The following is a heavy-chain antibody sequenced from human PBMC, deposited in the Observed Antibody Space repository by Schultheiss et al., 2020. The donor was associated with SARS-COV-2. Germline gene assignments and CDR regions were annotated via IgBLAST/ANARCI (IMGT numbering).Heavy chain of an antibody. CDR1: GYTFTSYG. CDR2: ISAYNGNT. D-gene: IGHD7-27*01. Sequence: ASVKVSCKASGYTFTSYGISWVRQAPGQGLEWMGWISAYNGNTNYAQKLQGRVTMTTDTSTSTAYMELRSLRSDDTAVYYCARDELTGDSVEAFDIWGQGTIVTVSS. CDR3: ARDELTGDSVEAFDI. V-gene: IGHV1-18*01. J-gene: IGHJ3*02.